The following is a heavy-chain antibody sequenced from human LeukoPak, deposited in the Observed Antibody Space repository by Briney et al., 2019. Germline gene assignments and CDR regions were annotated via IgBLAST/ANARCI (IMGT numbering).Heavy chain of an antibody. J-gene: IGHJ4*02. V-gene: IGHV3-21*01. D-gene: IGHD1-26*01. Sequence: TGGSLRLSCAASGFTFSSYSMNWVRQAPGKVLEWVSSISSSSSYIYYADSVKGRFTISRDNAKNTLFLQMNSLRAEDTAVYYCATTGSGSYYDYWGQGTLVTVSS. CDR1: GFTFSSYS. CDR3: ATTGSGSYYDY. CDR2: ISSSSSYI.